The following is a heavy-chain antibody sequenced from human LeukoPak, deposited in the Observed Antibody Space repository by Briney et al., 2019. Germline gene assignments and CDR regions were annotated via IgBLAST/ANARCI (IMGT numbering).Heavy chain of an antibody. J-gene: IGHJ4*02. D-gene: IGHD1-26*01. CDR2: ISYDGSNK. CDR3: AKAPGRLLY. Sequence: GGSLRLSCAASGFTFSSYGMHWVRQAPGKGLEWVAVISYDGSNKYYADSVKGRFTISRDNSKNTLYLQMNSQRAEDTAVYYCAKAPGRLLYWGQGTLVTVSS. V-gene: IGHV3-30*18. CDR1: GFTFSSYG.